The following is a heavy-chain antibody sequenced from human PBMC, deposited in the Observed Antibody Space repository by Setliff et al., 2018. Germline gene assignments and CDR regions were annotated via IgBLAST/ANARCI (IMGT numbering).Heavy chain of an antibody. CDR1: GFTFSSYA. V-gene: IGHV3-23*01. J-gene: IGHJ1*01. Sequence: LRLSCAASGFTFSSYAMSWVRQAPGKGLEWVSAISGSGGSTYYADSVKGRFTISRDNSKNTLYLQMNSLRAEDTAVYYCAKDSSGWPHSLISCFQHWGQGTLVTVSS. D-gene: IGHD6-19*01. CDR2: ISGSGGST. CDR3: AKDSSGWPHSLISCFQH.